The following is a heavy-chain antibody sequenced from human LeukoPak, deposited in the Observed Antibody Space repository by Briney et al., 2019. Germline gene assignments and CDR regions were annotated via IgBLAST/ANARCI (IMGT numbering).Heavy chain of an antibody. Sequence: GGSLRLSCAASGFTFSSYGMSWVRQAPGKGPEWVSAISGRGGSTYYADSVKGRFTISRDNSKNTLYLQMNSLRAEDTAVYYCAKVGQLVHYWGQGTLVTVSS. J-gene: IGHJ4*02. V-gene: IGHV3-23*01. CDR2: ISGRGGST. CDR3: AKVGQLVHY. D-gene: IGHD6-13*01. CDR1: GFTFSSYG.